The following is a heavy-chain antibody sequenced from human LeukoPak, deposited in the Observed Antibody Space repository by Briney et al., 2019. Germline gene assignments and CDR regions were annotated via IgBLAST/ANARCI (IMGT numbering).Heavy chain of an antibody. V-gene: IGHV3-66*01. CDR2: IYSGGST. D-gene: IGHD4-17*01. CDR3: ATDGDHGGLAVFDI. J-gene: IGHJ3*02. Sequence: GGSLRLSCAASGFTVSSNYMSWVRQAPGKGLEWVSVIYSGGSTYYADSVKGRFTISRDNSKNTLYLQMNSLRAEDTAVYYCATDGDHGGLAVFDIWGQGTMVTVSS. CDR1: GFTVSSNY.